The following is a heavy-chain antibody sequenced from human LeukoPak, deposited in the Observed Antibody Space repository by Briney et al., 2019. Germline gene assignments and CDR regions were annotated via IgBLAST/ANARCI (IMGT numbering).Heavy chain of an antibody. CDR2: IYYSGGT. CDR1: GGSISSYY. Sequence: TSETLSLTCTVSGGSISSYYWSWIRQPPGKGLEWIGYIYYSGGTNYNPSLKSRVTISVDTSKNQFSLKLSSVTAADTAVYYCAREVFGGGYTDYWGQGTLVTVSS. D-gene: IGHD5-12*01. CDR3: AREVFGGGYTDY. V-gene: IGHV4-59*01. J-gene: IGHJ4*02.